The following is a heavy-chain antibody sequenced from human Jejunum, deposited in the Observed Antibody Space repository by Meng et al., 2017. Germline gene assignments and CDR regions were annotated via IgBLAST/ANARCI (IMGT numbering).Heavy chain of an antibody. CDR2: IYYSGNT. CDR3: ARENKGRGDAVDY. CDR1: DGSINDALYY. V-gene: IGHV4-39*07. D-gene: IGHD3-10*01. J-gene: IGHJ4*02. Sequence: GSLRLSCSVSDGSINDALYYWDWIRQSPGKGLEWIGNIYYSGNTYYNPSLKSRVTISIDTSKNQFSLKLSSVTAADTAVYYCARENKGRGDAVDYWGQGMLVTVSS.